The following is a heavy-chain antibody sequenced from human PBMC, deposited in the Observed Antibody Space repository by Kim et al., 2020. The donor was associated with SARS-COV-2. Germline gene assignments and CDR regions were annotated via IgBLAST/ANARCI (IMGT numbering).Heavy chain of an antibody. D-gene: IGHD4-4*01. CDR1: GGSISSYY. Sequence: SETLSLTCTVSGGSISSYYWSWIRQPPGKGLEWIGYIYYSGSTNYNPSLKSRVTISVDTSKNQFSLKLSSVTAADTAVYYCARLSSNYLSDAFDIWGQGTMVTVSS. V-gene: IGHV4-59*01. CDR2: IYYSGST. CDR3: ARLSSNYLSDAFDI. J-gene: IGHJ3*02.